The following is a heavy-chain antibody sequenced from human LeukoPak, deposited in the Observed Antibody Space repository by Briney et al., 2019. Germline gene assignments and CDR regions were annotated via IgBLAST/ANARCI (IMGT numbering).Heavy chain of an antibody. Sequence: GGSLRLSCAASGFTFSNAWMSWVRQAPGKGLEWVGRIKSKTDGGTTDYAAPVKGRFTISRDDSKNTLYLQMNSLKTEDTAVYYCTTPHHLMVRGLYMDVWGKGTTVTVSS. CDR1: GFTFSNAW. CDR3: TTPHHLMVRGLYMDV. J-gene: IGHJ6*03. D-gene: IGHD3-10*01. CDR2: IKSKTDGGTT. V-gene: IGHV3-15*01.